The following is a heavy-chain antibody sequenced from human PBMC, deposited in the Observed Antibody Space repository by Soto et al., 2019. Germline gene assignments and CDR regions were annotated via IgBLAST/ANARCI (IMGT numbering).Heavy chain of an antibody. V-gene: IGHV1-69*02. CDR1: GGTFSSYT. D-gene: IGHD3-10*01. CDR2: IIPILGIA. J-gene: IGHJ6*02. CDR3: ARANYYYGSGSYRDYYYYGMDV. Sequence: QVQLVQSGAEVKKPGSSVKVSCKASGGTFSSYTISWVRQAPGQGLEWMGRIIPILGIANYAQKFQGRVTIPADKSTSTAYMELSSLRSEDTAVYYCARANYYYGSGSYRDYYYYGMDVWGQGTTVTVSS.